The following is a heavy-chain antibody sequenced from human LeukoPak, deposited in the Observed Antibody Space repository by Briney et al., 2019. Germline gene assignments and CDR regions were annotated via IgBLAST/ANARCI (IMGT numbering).Heavy chain of an antibody. CDR2: ISGSGGST. Sequence: PGGSLRLSCAASGFTFSSYAMSWVRQAPGKGLEWVSAISGSGGSTYYADSVKGRFTISRDNSKNTLYLQMNSLRAEDTAVYYCAKSYYGSGFYNGNDAFDIWGQGTMVTVSS. D-gene: IGHD3-10*01. CDR1: GFTFSSYA. J-gene: IGHJ3*02. CDR3: AKSYYGSGFYNGNDAFDI. V-gene: IGHV3-23*01.